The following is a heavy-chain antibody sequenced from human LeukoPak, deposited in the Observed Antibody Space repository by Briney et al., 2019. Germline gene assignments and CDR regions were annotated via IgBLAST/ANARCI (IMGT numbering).Heavy chain of an antibody. D-gene: IGHD4-17*01. J-gene: IGHJ4*02. CDR1: GYTFTGYY. CDR2: SNPNSGGT. Sequence: GAAVTVSCKASGYTFTGYYMHWVRQAPGQGVEWMGWSNPNSGGTNDAQNSQGRVSMTRATPISTTYKELSGLRSNSPAVYYCAGTYGDYHDITFDYWRQGTLVTVS. V-gene: IGHV1-2*02. CDR3: AGTYGDYHDITFDY.